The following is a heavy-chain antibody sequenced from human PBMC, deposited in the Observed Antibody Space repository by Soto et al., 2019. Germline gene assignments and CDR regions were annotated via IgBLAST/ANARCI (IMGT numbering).Heavy chain of an antibody. CDR2: IYHSGST. CDR1: GGSISSGGYS. D-gene: IGHD3-10*01. Sequence: PSETLSLTFAVSGGSISSGGYSWSWIRQPPGKGVELIGYIYHSGSTYYNPSLKSRVTISVDRSKNQLSLKLSFVTAADTAVYYCARAEQSWSITPGSFYXWGQGTLFTVSX. V-gene: IGHV4-30-2*01. J-gene: IGHJ4*02. CDR3: ARAEQSWSITPGSFYX.